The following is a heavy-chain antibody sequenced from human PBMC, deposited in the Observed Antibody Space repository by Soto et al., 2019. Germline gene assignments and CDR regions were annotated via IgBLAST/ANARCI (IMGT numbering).Heavy chain of an antibody. J-gene: IGHJ4*02. Sequence: SETLSLTCTVSGGSISSGGYYWSWIRQHPGKGLEWIGYIYYSGSTYYNPSLKSRVTISVDTSKNQFSLKLSSVTAADTAVYYCARGRNWNYVYYWGQGTLVTRLL. D-gene: IGHD1-7*01. CDR2: IYYSGST. CDR1: GGSISSGGYY. CDR3: ARGRNWNYVYY. V-gene: IGHV4-31*03.